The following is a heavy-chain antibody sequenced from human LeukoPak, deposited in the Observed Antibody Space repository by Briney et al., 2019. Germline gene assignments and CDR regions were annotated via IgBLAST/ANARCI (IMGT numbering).Heavy chain of an antibody. D-gene: IGHD4-23*01. CDR2: ISYDGSNK. CDR3: ARSTVGYYYMDV. V-gene: IGHV3-30*04. J-gene: IGHJ6*03. Sequence: GGSLRLSCAASGFTFSSYAMHWVRQAPGKGLEWVAVISYDGSNKYYADSVKGRFTISRDNSKNTLYLQMNSLRAEDTAVYYCARSTVGYYYMDVWGKGTTVTVSS. CDR1: GFTFSSYA.